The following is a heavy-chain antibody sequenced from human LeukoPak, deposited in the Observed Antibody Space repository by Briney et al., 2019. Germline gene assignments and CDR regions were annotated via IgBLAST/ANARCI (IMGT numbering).Heavy chain of an antibody. CDR3: ARGGYSYGYNYYYYYYMDV. D-gene: IGHD5-18*01. V-gene: IGHV1-18*01. J-gene: IGHJ6*03. CDR1: GYTFTSYG. Sequence: ASVKVSCKASGYTFTSYGISWVRQAPGQGLEWMGWISAYNGNTNYAQKLQGRVTMTTDTSTSTAYMELRSLRSDDTAVYYCARGGYSYGYNYYYYYYMDVWGQGTLVTVSS. CDR2: ISAYNGNT.